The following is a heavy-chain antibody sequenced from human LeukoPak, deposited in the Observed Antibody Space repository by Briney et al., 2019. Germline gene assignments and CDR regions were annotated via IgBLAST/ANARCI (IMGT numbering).Heavy chain of an antibody. CDR3: ARGGRWPDY. J-gene: IGHJ4*02. V-gene: IGHV4-61*02. CDR1: GGSISSSSYY. CDR2: IYSSGST. D-gene: IGHD6-13*01. Sequence: SETLSLTCTVSGGSISSSSYYWSWIRQPAGKGLEWIGRIYSSGSTTYNPSLKSRVTMSVDTSKNQFSLKLSSVTAADTAVYYCARGGRWPDYWGQGTLVTVSS.